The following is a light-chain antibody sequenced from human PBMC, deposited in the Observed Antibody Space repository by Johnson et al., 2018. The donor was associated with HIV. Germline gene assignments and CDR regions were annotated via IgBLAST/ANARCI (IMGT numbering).Light chain of an antibody. Sequence: QSVLTQPPSVSAAPGQKVTISCSGSSSNIGNNSVSWYQQLPGTAPKLLIYENNKRPSGIPDRFSGSKSGTSATLGITGLQTGDEADYYCGTWDSSLNVFGTGTKVTVL. CDR2: ENN. V-gene: IGLV1-51*02. CDR3: GTWDSSLNV. J-gene: IGLJ1*01. CDR1: SSNIGNNS.